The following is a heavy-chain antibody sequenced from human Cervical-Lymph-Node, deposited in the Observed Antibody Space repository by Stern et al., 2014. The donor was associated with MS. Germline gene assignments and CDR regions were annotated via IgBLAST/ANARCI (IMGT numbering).Heavy chain of an antibody. CDR3: ALSSETSDRWYSLGYDL. J-gene: IGHJ5*02. CDR1: GGTFSKFP. CDR2: IFPVCGTP. Sequence: QVQLVQSGAEVTKPWSSVTVSCKASGGTFSKFPSSWVRQAPGQGLEWMGGIFPVCGTPTYAQEFRGRVTITADVSTSTVYMELSSLRSDDTAVYYCALSSETSDRWYSLGYDLWGQGTLVTVSS. V-gene: IGHV1-69*01. D-gene: IGHD6-13*01.